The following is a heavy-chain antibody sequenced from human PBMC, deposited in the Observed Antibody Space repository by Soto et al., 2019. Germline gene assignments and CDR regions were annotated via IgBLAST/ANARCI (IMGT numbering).Heavy chain of an antibody. J-gene: IGHJ6*02. D-gene: IGHD2-2*02. CDR2: ISYDGSNK. CDR1: GFTFSSYG. CDR3: AKSLPILWYYFYGMDV. Sequence: QVQLVESGGGVVQPGRSLRLSCAASGFTFSSYGMHWVRQAPGKGLEWVAVISYDGSNKYYADSVKGRFTISRDNSKHTLYLQMNSLRAEDTAVYYCAKSLPILWYYFYGMDVWGQGTTVTVSS. V-gene: IGHV3-30*18.